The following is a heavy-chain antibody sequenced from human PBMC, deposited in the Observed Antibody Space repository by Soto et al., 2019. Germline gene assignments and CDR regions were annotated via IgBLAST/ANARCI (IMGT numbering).Heavy chain of an antibody. CDR1: GFTFSSYA. V-gene: IGHV3-23*01. CDR3: AKCPYDPQWPPDWFDP. D-gene: IGHD3-3*01. J-gene: IGHJ5*02. CDR2: ISGSGGST. Sequence: PGVSLRLSCAASGFTFSSYAMSWFRQAPGKGLEWVSAISGSGGSTYYADSVKGRFTISRDNSKNTLYLQMNSLRAEDTAVYYCAKCPYDPQWPPDWFDPWGQGTLVTAPQ.